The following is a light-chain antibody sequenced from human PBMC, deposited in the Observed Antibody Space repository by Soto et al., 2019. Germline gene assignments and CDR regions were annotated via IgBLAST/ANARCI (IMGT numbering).Light chain of an antibody. V-gene: IGLV2-14*01. Sequence: QSALTQPASVSGSTGKSITISCTGTSSDVCGYNYVSWYQQHPGKAPKLMIYEVSNRPSGVSNRFSGSKSGNTSSLTISGLQAEDEADYYCSSYTSSSTLYVFGTGTKLTVL. CDR2: EVS. J-gene: IGLJ1*01. CDR1: SSDVCGYNY. CDR3: SSYTSSSTLYV.